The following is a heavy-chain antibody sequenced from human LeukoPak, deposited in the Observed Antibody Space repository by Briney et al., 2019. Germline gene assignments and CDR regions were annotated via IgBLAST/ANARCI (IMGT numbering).Heavy chain of an antibody. Sequence: PGRSLRLSCAASRFTFSTYGMHWVRQAPGKGLEWVAVIWYDGSKGYYVDSVKGRFTISRDNSKNTLYLQMNSLRAEDTAVYYCARGGSVWENHRYSSFDSWGQGTLVTVSS. D-gene: IGHD3-16*02. J-gene: IGHJ4*02. V-gene: IGHV3-33*01. CDR2: IWYDGSKG. CDR1: RFTFSTYG. CDR3: ARGGSVWENHRYSSFDS.